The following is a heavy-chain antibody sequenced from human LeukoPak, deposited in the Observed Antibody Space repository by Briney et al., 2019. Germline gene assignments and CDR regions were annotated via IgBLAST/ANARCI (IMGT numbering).Heavy chain of an antibody. D-gene: IGHD3-3*01. Sequence: PSETLSLTCTVSGGSVSSGNYYWSWIRQPPGKGLEWIGYISYSGSTNYNPSLKSRVTISVDTSKNQFSLKLSSVTAADTAVYYCARARTIFGVVMFDYWGQGTLVTVSS. CDR3: ARARTIFGVVMFDY. V-gene: IGHV4-61*01. CDR1: GGSVSSGNYY. J-gene: IGHJ4*02. CDR2: ISYSGST.